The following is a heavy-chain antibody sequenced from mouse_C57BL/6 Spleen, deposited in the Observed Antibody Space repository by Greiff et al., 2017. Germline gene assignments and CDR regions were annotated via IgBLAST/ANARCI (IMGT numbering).Heavy chain of an antibody. Sequence: QVQLQQPGAELVRPGSSVKLSCKASGYTFTSYWMDWVKQRPGQGLEWIGNIYPSDSETHYNQKFKDKATLTVDKSSSPAYMQLSSLTSEDSAVYYCARGGATVVARDYWGQGTTLTVSS. CDR3: ARGGATVVARDY. D-gene: IGHD1-1*01. V-gene: IGHV1-61*01. J-gene: IGHJ2*01. CDR2: IYPSDSET. CDR1: GYTFTSYW.